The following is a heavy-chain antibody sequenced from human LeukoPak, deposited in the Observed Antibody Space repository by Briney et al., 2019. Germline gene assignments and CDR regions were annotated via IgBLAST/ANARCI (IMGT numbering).Heavy chain of an antibody. CDR1: GGSISPYY. V-gene: IGHV4-59*01. J-gene: IGHJ5*02. CDR3: ARGGFGSSTWYFEVDP. CDR2: IYYSGST. D-gene: IGHD6-13*01. Sequence: SETLSLTCTVSGGSISPYYWTWIRQPPGKGLEWIGCIYYSGSTNYNPSLKSRVTISVDASKTQFSLKLNSVTAADTAVYYCARGGFGSSTWYFEVDPWGQGTLVTVSS.